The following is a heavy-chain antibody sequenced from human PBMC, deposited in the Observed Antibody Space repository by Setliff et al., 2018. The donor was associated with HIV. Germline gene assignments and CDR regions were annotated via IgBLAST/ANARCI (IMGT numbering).Heavy chain of an antibody. Sequence: PSETLSLTCTVSGGSISRYYWSWIRQPPGKGLEWIGYIYYSGSTNYNPSLKSRVTISVDTSKKQLSLRLSSVTAADTAVYFCARESVGYYDTSGFFNWGQGTLVTVSS. J-gene: IGHJ4*02. D-gene: IGHD3-22*01. CDR3: ARESVGYYDTSGFFN. V-gene: IGHV4-59*01. CDR2: IYYSGST. CDR1: GGSISRYY.